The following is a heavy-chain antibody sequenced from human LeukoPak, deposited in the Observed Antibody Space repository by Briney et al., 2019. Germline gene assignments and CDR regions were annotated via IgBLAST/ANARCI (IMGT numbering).Heavy chain of an antibody. D-gene: IGHD2-15*01. CDR1: GFTFSSYW. J-gene: IGHJ6*02. V-gene: IGHV3-74*01. CDR2: INSDGSST. CDR3: AREEYCSGGSCYMGWYGMDV. Sequence: GGSLRLSCAASGFTFSSYWMHWVRQAPGKGLVWVSRINSDGSSTSCADSVKGRFTISRDNAKNTLYLQMNSLRAEDTAVYYCAREEYCSGGSCYMGWYGMDVWGQGTTVTVSS.